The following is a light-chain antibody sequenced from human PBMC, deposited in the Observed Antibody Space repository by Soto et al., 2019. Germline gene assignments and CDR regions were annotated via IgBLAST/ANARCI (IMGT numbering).Light chain of an antibody. CDR3: QQCTNWPRT. CDR2: GAS. V-gene: IGKV3-15*01. CDR1: QSVSSN. J-gene: IGKJ1*01. Sequence: EIVMTQSPVTLSVSPGERAPLSCRASQSVSSNLAWYQQKPGQAPRLLIYGASTRATGIPDRFSGSGSGTEFTLTISRLQSEDSAVYYCQQCTNWPRTFGQGTKVEIK.